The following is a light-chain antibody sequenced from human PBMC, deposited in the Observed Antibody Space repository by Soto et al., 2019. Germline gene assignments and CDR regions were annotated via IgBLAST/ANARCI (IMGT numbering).Light chain of an antibody. V-gene: IGKV3-11*01. CDR1: QNIGSY. CDR2: DAS. Sequence: EVVLTQSPAILSLSPGESGTLCCRASQNIGSYLVWYQQRPGQAPRLLFYDASNRATGGLARFSGSGSGTDFTLTISSLEPEDFAVYYCQQRSNWPPVTFGQGTRLEIK. J-gene: IGKJ5*01. CDR3: QQRSNWPPVT.